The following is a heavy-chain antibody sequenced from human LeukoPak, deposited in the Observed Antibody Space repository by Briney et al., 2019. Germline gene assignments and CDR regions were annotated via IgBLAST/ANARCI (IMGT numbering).Heavy chain of an antibody. J-gene: IGHJ6*04. D-gene: IGHD2-8*02. V-gene: IGHV3-21*01. CDR1: GFTFSSYS. CDR3: ARLALVYGMDV. Sequence: GGSLRLSCAASGFTFSSYSMNWVRQAPGKGLEWVSSISSSSSYIYYADSVKGRFTISRDNAKNSLYPQMNSLRAEDTAVYYCARLALVYGMDVWGKGTTVTVSS. CDR2: ISSSSSYI.